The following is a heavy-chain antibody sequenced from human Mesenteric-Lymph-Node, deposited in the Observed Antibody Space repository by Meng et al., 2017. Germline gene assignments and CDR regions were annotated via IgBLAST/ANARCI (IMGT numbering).Heavy chain of an antibody. CDR3: ASECSGGSCGVDY. Sequence: GGSLRLSCAASGFTVSSNYMSWVRQAPGKGLEWVSVIYSGGSTYYADSVKGRFTISRDNSKNTLYLQMNSLRAEDTAVYYCASECSGGSCGVDYWGQGTLVTVSS. D-gene: IGHD2-15*01. CDR2: IYSGGST. CDR1: GFTVSSNY. V-gene: IGHV3-53*01. J-gene: IGHJ4*02.